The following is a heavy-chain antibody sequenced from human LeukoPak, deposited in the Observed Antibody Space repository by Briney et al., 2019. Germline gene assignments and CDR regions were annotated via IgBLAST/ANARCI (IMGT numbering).Heavy chain of an antibody. J-gene: IGHJ4*02. CDR1: GFSFRNYW. V-gene: IGHV3-7*01. D-gene: IGHD2-15*01. CDR3: ARDGGLHTNFDY. CDR2: TKPDGSAE. Sequence: GGSLRLSCAASGFSFRNYWMGWVRQAPGKGLEWVAKTKPDGSAEYYADSVRGRFTASRDNANNLLYLQMNRLRAEDTAVYYCARDGGLHTNFDYWGQGTLLTVSS.